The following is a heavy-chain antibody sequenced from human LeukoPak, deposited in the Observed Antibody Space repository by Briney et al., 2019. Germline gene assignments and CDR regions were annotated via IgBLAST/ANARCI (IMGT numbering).Heavy chain of an antibody. D-gene: IGHD3-3*01. V-gene: IGHV4-59*01. CDR2: IYYSGST. J-gene: IGHJ5*02. CDR3: ARGIPPYYDFWSGYYTRFDP. CDR1: GGSFSGYY. Sequence: SETLSLTCAVYGGSFSGYYWSWIRQPPGKGLEWIGYIYYSGSTNYNPSLKSRVTISVDTSKNQFSLKLSSVTAADTAVYYCARGIPPYYDFWSGYYTRFDPWGQGTLVTVSS.